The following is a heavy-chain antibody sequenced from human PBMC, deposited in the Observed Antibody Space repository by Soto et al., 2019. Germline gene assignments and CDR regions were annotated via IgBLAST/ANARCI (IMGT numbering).Heavy chain of an antibody. CDR2: IYYSGST. D-gene: IGHD6-13*01. J-gene: IGHJ4*02. Sequence: PSETLSLTCTVSGGPISSGDYYWSWIRQPPGKGLEWIGYIYYSGSTYYNPSLKSRVTISVDTSKNQFSLKLSSVTAADTAVYYCARWSGRAAAQIPFDYWGQGTLVTVSS. CDR1: GGPISSGDYY. V-gene: IGHV4-30-4*01. CDR3: ARWSGRAAAQIPFDY.